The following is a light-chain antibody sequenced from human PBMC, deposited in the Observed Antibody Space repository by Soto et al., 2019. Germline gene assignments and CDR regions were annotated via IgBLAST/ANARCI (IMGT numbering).Light chain of an antibody. V-gene: IGKV3-20*01. J-gene: IGKJ4*01. CDR1: QSVSSSY. CDR2: GAS. CDR3: QQYGRSPLT. Sequence: EIVLTQSPGTLSLSPGERATLSRRASQSVSSSYLAWYQHKPGQAPRLLIYGASSRATGIPDRFSGSGSGTDFTLTISRLEPEDFAVYYCQQYGRSPLTFGGGTKVDIK.